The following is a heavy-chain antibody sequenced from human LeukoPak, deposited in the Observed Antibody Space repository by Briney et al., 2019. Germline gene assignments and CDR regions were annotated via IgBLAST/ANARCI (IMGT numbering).Heavy chain of an antibody. V-gene: IGHV4-59*01. D-gene: IGHD4-17*01. CDR2: IYYSGST. J-gene: IGHJ4*02. Sequence: KPSETLSLTCTVSGGSISSYYWSWIRQPPGKGLEWIGYIYYSGSTNYNPSLKSRVTISVDTSKNQFSLKLSSVTAADTAVYYCARAPDYGDSPYFDYWGQGTLVTVSS. CDR3: ARAPDYGDSPYFDY. CDR1: GGSISSYY.